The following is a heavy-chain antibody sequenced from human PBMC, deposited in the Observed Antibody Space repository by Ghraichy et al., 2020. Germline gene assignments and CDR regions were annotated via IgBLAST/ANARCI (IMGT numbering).Heavy chain of an antibody. CDR2: ISYDGSNK. Sequence: GGSLRLSCAASGFTFSSYGMHWVRQAPGKGLEWVAVISYDGSNKYYADSVKGRFTISRHNSKNTLYLQMNSLRAEDTAVYYCAKGSYKLYCSGGSCPLAFDIWGQGTMVTVSS. D-gene: IGHD2-15*01. CDR3: AKGSYKLYCSGGSCPLAFDI. CDR1: GFTFSSYG. V-gene: IGHV3-30*18. J-gene: IGHJ3*02.